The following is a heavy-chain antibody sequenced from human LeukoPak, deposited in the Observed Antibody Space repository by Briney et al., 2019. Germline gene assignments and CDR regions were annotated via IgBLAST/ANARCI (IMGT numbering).Heavy chain of an antibody. Sequence: SETLSLTCTVSGASIDTYYWSWVRQPAGKGLEWIGRMYTRGRTHYSPSLESRLTMSVDTSKNQFSLKLTSVTAADTAVYYCANGGNSGSYFGDWGQGTLVIVSS. CDR2: MYTRGRT. J-gene: IGHJ4*02. CDR1: GASIDTYY. CDR3: ANGGNSGSYFGD. D-gene: IGHD1-26*01. V-gene: IGHV4-4*07.